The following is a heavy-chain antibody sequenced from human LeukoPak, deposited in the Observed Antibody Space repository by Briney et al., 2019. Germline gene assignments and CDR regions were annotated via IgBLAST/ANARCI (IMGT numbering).Heavy chain of an antibody. CDR3: ARASRGNWFDP. V-gene: IGHV3-74*01. CDR1: GFTFSRYW. Sequence: GESLRLSCAASGFTFSRYWMHWVRQAPGKGLVWVSRIGDDGSTTAYADSVKGRFTISRDNAKNTLYLQMNSLRAEDTAVYYCARASRGNWFDPWGQGTLVTVSS. D-gene: IGHD3-10*01. J-gene: IGHJ5*02. CDR2: IGDDGSTT.